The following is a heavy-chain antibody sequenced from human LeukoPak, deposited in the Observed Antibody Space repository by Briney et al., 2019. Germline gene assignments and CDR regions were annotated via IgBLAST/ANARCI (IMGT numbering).Heavy chain of an antibody. CDR3: ARDPVDI. J-gene: IGHJ3*02. V-gene: IGHV3-7*03. CDR1: GFTFSSHW. Sequence: GGSLRLSCAASGFTFSSHWMSWVRQAPGKGLEWVANIKQDGSEKYYVDSVKGRFTISRDNAKNSLYLQMNSLRAEDTAVYYCARDPVDIWGQGTMVTVSS. CDR2: IKQDGSEK.